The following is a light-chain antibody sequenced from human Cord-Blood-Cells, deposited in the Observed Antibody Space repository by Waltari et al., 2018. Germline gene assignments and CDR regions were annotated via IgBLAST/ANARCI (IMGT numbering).Light chain of an antibody. V-gene: IGKV3-15*01. Sequence: EIVMTHSPATLSVSPGERATLSCRASQSVSSNLAWYQQKPGQAPRLLIYGASTRATGIPARFSGSGSGTEFTLTISSRQSEDFAVYYCQQYNNWPPFTFGPGTKVDIK. CDR1: QSVSSN. J-gene: IGKJ3*01. CDR2: GAS. CDR3: QQYNNWPPFT.